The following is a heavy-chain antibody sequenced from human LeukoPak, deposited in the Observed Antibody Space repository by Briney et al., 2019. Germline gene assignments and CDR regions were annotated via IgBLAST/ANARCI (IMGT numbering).Heavy chain of an antibody. CDR1: GFSLSTSGVG. J-gene: IGHJ4*02. V-gene: IGHV2-5*02. CDR2: IYWDDDK. CDR3: AHRGPYCSSTSCYSD. Sequence: ESGPTLVKPTQTLTLTCTFSGFSLSTSGVGVGWIPQPPGKALEWLALIYWDDDKRYSPSLKSRLTITKDTSKNQVVLTMTNMDPVDTATYYCAHRGPYCSSTSCYSDWGQGTLVTVSS. D-gene: IGHD2-2*01.